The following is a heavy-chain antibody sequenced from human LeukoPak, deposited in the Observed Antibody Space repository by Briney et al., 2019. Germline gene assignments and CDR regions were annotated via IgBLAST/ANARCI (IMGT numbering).Heavy chain of an antibody. J-gene: IGHJ6*02. Sequence: SVKVSCKASGGTFSSYAISWVRQAPGQGLEWMGGNIPIFGTANYAQKFQGRVTITADESTSTAYMELSSLRSEDTAVYYCARGGSYPTALYYYYGMDVWGQGTTVTVSS. CDR3: ARGGSYPTALYYYYGMDV. V-gene: IGHV1-69*13. CDR2: NIPIFGTA. D-gene: IGHD1-26*01. CDR1: GGTFSSYA.